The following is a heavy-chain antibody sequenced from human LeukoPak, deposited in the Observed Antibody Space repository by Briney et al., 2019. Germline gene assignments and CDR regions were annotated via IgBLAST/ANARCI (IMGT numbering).Heavy chain of an antibody. D-gene: IGHD2-8*01. CDR3: ARDRLATKYYYGMDV. Sequence: QPGGSLRLSCAASGFTFSSYAMHWVRQAPGKGLEWVAVISYDGSNKYYADSVKGRFTISRDNSKNTLYLQMNSLRAEDTAVYYCARDRLATKYYYGMDVWGQGTTVTVSS. CDR2: ISYDGSNK. CDR1: GFTFSSYA. V-gene: IGHV3-30-3*01. J-gene: IGHJ6*02.